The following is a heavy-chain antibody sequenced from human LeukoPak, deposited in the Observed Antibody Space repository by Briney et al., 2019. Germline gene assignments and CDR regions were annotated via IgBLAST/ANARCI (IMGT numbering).Heavy chain of an antibody. CDR2: INPAGTET. V-gene: IGHV3-7*01. D-gene: IGHD2-15*01. Sequence: GGSLRLSCAASGFTFSAYWMKWVRQAPGTGLEWVANINPAGTETYYVDRVKGRFTISRDNAKNLVYLQMNSLRAEDTAVYYCARFGYVAAVDLWGQGTLVTVSS. CDR1: GFTFSAYW. J-gene: IGHJ4*02. CDR3: ARFGYVAAVDL.